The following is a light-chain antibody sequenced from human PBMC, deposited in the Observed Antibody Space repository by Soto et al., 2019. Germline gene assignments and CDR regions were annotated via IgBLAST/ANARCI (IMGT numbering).Light chain of an antibody. CDR2: AAS. CDR1: QDISRY. J-gene: IGKJ1*01. CDR3: QHYNSYSEA. Sequence: IQLTQSPSSLSASVGDRVTITCRASQDISRYLAWYQEKPGKAPELLIYAASTLQSGVPSRFSGSGSGTEFTLTISSLQPDDFATYYCQHYNSYSEAFGQGTKVDI. V-gene: IGKV1-9*01.